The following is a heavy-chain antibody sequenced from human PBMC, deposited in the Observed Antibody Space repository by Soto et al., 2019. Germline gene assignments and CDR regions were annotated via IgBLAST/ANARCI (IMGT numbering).Heavy chain of an antibody. CDR1: GGSDISGRYY. Sequence: SETLSLTCTVSGGSDISGRYYWSCIRQHPGKGLEWIGYIYYSGSTYYNPSLMSRVTISVDTSKNQFSLKLSSVTAAVTAVYYCARGTGTVTTFYFDYWGQGTLVTVSS. J-gene: IGHJ4*02. D-gene: IGHD4-4*01. CDR2: IYYSGST. V-gene: IGHV4-31*03. CDR3: ARGTGTVTTFYFDY.